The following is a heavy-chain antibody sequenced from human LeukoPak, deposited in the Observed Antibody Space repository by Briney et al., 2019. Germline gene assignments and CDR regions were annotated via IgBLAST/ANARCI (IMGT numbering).Heavy chain of an antibody. CDR1: GFTFSSYW. CDR2: IKQDGSEK. V-gene: IGHV3-7*01. D-gene: IGHD5-18*01. CDR3: ARASGYSYGSDAFDI. J-gene: IGHJ3*02. Sequence: GGSLRLSCAASGFTFSSYWMSWVRQAPGKGLEWEANIKQDGSEKYYVDSVKGRFTISRDNAKNSLYLQMNSLRAEDTAVYYCARASGYSYGSDAFDIWGQGTMVTVSS.